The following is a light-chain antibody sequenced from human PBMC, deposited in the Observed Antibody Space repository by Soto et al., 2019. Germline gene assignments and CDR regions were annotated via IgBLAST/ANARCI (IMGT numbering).Light chain of an antibody. V-gene: IGLV2-23*01. Sequence: QSALAQPASVSGSPGQSITISCTGTSSDVGAYNSVSWYQQHPHKAPQVIIYKGTQRPSGISNRLSGSTSGIVASLAISGLQADDEADYFCGPSAPESTYVFGTGPKVTVL. CDR2: KGT. CDR3: GPSAPESTYV. J-gene: IGLJ1*01. CDR1: SSDVGAYNS.